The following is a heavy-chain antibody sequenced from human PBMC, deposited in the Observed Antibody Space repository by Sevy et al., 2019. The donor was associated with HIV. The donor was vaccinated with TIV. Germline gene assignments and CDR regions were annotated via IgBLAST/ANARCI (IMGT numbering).Heavy chain of an antibody. Sequence: GSLRLSCTGSGFAFSDYALSWVRQAPGKGLEWVGFIRNKEYNGTTEYAASVKGRFFISRDDSKSVAYLDMNSLKTADTGLYYCTRSVTTIYWGRGTLVIVSS. D-gene: IGHD4-4*01. V-gene: IGHV3-49*04. CDR3: TRSVTTIY. CDR1: GFAFSDYA. J-gene: IGHJ4*02. CDR2: IRNKEYNGTT.